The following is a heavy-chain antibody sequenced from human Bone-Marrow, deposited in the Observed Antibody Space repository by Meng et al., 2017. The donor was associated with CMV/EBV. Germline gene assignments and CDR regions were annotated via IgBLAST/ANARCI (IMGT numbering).Heavy chain of an antibody. V-gene: IGHV4-59*01. Sequence: SETLSLTCTVSGGSISGYYWSWIRQPPGKGLEWIGYVYYSGSTNYNPSLKSRVTMSVDTSKNQFSLNLNSVTAADTAVYYCARFLGRDYFDFWAQGTRVTVSS. J-gene: IGHJ4*02. CDR2: VYYSGST. D-gene: IGHD3-10*01. CDR3: ARFLGRDYFDF. CDR1: GGSISGYY.